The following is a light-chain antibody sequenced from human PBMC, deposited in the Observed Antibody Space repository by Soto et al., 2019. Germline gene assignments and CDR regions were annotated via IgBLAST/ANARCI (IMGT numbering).Light chain of an antibody. CDR3: GSYTSSATYV. CDR2: EVN. Sequence: QSALTQPASVSGSPGQSITISCTGTSSDVGDYNYVSWYQQHPGKAPKLIICEVNNRPSGISNRFSGSKSGNTASLTISGLQAEDEADYYCGSYTSSATYVFGTGTKVTVL. J-gene: IGLJ1*01. CDR1: SSDVGDYNY. V-gene: IGLV2-14*01.